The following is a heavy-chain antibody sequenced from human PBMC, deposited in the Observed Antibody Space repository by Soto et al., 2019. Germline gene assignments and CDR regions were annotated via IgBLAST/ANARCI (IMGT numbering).Heavy chain of an antibody. CDR3: ARDRLRGYDYSGFYS. D-gene: IGHD3-22*01. CDR1: GYSFRYYG. Sequence: ASVKVSCKASGYSFRYYGINWVRQAPGQGLEWMGWINTYTGNRNFAPKFEDRVTMTTATSTNTVYMELRSLRSDDTATYYCARDRLRGYDYSGFYSWGQGTRVTVSS. J-gene: IGHJ5*02. CDR2: INTYTGNR. V-gene: IGHV1-18*01.